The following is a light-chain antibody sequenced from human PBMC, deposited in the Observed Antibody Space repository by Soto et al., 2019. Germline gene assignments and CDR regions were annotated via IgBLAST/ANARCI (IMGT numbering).Light chain of an antibody. CDR1: QSVSSSY. CDR2: GAS. Sequence: EIVLTQSPDTLSLSPGEGATLSCRASQSVSSSYLAWYQQKPGQAPRLLIYGASSRATGIPDRFSGSGSGTDFTLTISRLEPEDFAVYYCQQYGSSPRNTFGGGTKVEIK. CDR3: QQYGSSPRNT. J-gene: IGKJ4*01. V-gene: IGKV3-20*01.